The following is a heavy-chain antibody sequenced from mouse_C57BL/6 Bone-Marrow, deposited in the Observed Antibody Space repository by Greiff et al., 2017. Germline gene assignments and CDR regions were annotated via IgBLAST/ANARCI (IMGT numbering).Heavy chain of an antibody. D-gene: IGHD2-3*01. Sequence: QVQLQQSGAELARPGASVKLSCKASGYTFTSYGIIWVKQRTGQGLEWIGEIYPRSGNTYYNEKFKGKATLTADKSSSTAYMGLRSPTSEDSAFYFCARVGYYGFAYWGQGTMVTVSA. J-gene: IGHJ3*01. CDR2: IYPRSGNT. CDR3: ARVGYYGFAY. CDR1: GYTFTSYG. V-gene: IGHV1-81*01.